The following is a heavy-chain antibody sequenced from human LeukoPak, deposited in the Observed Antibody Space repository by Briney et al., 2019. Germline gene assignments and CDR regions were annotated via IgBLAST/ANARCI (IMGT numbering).Heavy chain of an antibody. CDR2: IYYSGST. CDR3: ARHETYYYYYARDV. CDR1: GGSISISSYY. V-gene: IGHV4-39*01. J-gene: IGHJ6*02. Sequence: PSETLSLNCTVSGGSISISSYYWGWIRQPPGKGLEWIGSIYYSGSTYYNPSLKSRVTISVDTSKNQFSLKLTSVTAADTAVYYCARHETYYYYYARDVWGQGTTVTVSS.